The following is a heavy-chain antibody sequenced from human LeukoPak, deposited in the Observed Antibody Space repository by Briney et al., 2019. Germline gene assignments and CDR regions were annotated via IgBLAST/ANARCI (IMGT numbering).Heavy chain of an antibody. D-gene: IGHD5-24*01. CDR1: GFTFSSYA. Sequence: GGSLRLSCAASGFTFSSYAMSWVRQAPGKGLEWVSAISGSGGSTYYADSVKGRFTISRDNSKNTLYLQMNSLRAEDTAVYYCARGDGYNYDAFDIWGQGTMVAVSS. CDR2: ISGSGGST. CDR3: ARGDGYNYDAFDI. V-gene: IGHV3-23*01. J-gene: IGHJ3*02.